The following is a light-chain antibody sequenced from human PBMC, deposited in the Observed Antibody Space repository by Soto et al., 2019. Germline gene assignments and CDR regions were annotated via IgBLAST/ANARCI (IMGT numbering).Light chain of an antibody. J-gene: IGKJ3*01. CDR2: DAS. V-gene: IGKV3-11*01. CDR1: QSVRSY. CDR3: QQRSNWPQFT. Sequence: EIVLTQSPATLSLSPGERATLSCRASQSVRSYVAWYQQKPGQAPRLLIYDASNRATGIPARFSGSGSGTDFTLTISSLEPEDFAVYYCQQRSNWPQFTFGPWTKVDIK.